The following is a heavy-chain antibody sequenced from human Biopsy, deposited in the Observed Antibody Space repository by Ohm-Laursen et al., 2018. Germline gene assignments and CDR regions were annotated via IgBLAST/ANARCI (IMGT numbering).Heavy chain of an antibody. CDR1: GYSLTELS. D-gene: IGHD1-1*01. V-gene: IGHV1-24*01. CDR2: FAPENGRI. J-gene: IGHJ4*02. CDR3: AADINVWNVNY. Sequence: ASVKVSCKVSGYSLTELSMHWVRQAPGQGLEWMGGFAPENGRIVYSQKFQGRVAMTEDTSTSTAYMEVWRLRSDDTAVYYCAADINVWNVNYWGQGTQVTVSS.